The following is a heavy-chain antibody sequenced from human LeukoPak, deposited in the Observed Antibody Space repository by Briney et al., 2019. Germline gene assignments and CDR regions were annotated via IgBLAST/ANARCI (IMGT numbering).Heavy chain of an antibody. D-gene: IGHD3-22*01. Sequence: GGSLRLSCAASGFTVSSNYMNWVRQAPGKGLEWVSVIYSGGSTYYADSVRGRFTTSRDNSKNTLYLQMNSLRAEDTAVYYCARAPREDYYDSSGYYKEEYFQHWGQGTLVTVSS. V-gene: IGHV3-53*01. CDR1: GFTVSSNY. J-gene: IGHJ1*01. CDR3: ARAPREDYYDSSGYYKEEYFQH. CDR2: IYSGGST.